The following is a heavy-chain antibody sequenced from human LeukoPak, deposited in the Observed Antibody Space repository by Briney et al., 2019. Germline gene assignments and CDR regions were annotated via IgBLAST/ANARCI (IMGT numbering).Heavy chain of an antibody. V-gene: IGHV1-46*01. D-gene: IGHD4-17*01. CDR2: INPSGGST. CDR3: ARVRRGDYGEGVLDY. Sequence: ASVKVSCKASGYTFTSNYMHWVRQAPGPGLERTGIINPSGGSTSYAQKFQGRVTMTRYTSTSTVYMELSSLRAEDTAVYVCARVRRGDYGEGVLDYWGQGTLVTVSS. CDR1: GYTFTSNY. J-gene: IGHJ4*02.